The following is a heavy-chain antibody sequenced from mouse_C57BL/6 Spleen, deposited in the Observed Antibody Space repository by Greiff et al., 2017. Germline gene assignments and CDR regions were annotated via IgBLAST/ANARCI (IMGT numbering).Heavy chain of an antibody. V-gene: IGHV5-6*01. J-gene: IGHJ1*03. CDR1: GFTFSSYG. CDR3: ASFYSKGYFDV. D-gene: IGHD2-5*01. CDR2: ISSGGSYT. Sequence: EVKVVESGGDLVKPGGSLKLSCAASGFTFSSYGMSWVRQTPDKRLEWVATISSGGSYTYYPDSVKGRFTISRDNAKNTLYLQMSSLKSEDTAMYYCASFYSKGYFDVWGTGTTVTVSS.